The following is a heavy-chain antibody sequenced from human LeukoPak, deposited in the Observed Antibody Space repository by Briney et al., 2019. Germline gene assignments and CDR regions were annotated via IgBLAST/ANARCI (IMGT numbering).Heavy chain of an antibody. V-gene: IGHV3-30*18. J-gene: IGHJ4*02. Sequence: GGSLRLSCAASGFTFSAYGMHWVRQAPGKGREWVAVISYAGTNKYYADSVKGRFTISRDNSKNTLYLQMNSLRAEDTAVYYCAKGGDDFWSGSNYWGQGTLVTVSS. CDR2: ISYAGTNK. CDR3: AKGGDDFWSGSNY. D-gene: IGHD3-3*01. CDR1: GFTFSAYG.